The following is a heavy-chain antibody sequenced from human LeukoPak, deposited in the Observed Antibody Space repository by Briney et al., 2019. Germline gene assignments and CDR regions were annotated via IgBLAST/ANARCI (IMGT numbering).Heavy chain of an antibody. CDR1: GGSISSTNW. V-gene: IGHV4-4*02. J-gene: IGHJ3*02. CDR3: ARTYYYASGSRWDPFDI. Sequence: PSETLSLTCAVSGGSISSTNWWSWVRQPPGKGLEWIGEIYQSGRTNYNPSLKSRVTISVDKSKNQFSLKLSPVTAADTAVYYCARTYYYASGSRWDPFDIWGQGTMVTVSS. CDR2: IYQSGRT. D-gene: IGHD3-10*01.